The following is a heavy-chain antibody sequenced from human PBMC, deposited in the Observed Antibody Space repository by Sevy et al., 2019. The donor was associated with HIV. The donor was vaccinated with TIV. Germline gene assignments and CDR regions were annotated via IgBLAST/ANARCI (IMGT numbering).Heavy chain of an antibody. J-gene: IGHJ5*02. V-gene: IGHV3-48*03. Sequence: GGSLRLSCEASGFTFSNYEMNWVRQAPGKGLEWISYISSSGSTIYYADSVKGRFTISRDNAKNSLYLQMKSLRVEDTAVYHCARVVAYYDKGCDPWGQGTLVTVSS. CDR3: ARVVAYYDKGCDP. CDR1: GFTFSNYE. CDR2: ISSSGSTI. D-gene: IGHD3-22*01.